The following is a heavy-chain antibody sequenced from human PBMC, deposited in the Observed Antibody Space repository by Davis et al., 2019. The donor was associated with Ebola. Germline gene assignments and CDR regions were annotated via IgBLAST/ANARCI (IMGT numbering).Heavy chain of an antibody. CDR3: ASALREGIAAADIDY. D-gene: IGHD6-13*01. J-gene: IGHJ4*02. Sequence: SVTDTCNASRGTFISYASSWLRQPPGQGLEWMGRIITILGIANYAQKFQGRVTITPDKSTSTAYMELSSLRSEDTAVYYCASALREGIAAADIDYWGQGTLVTVSS. CDR1: RGTFISYA. V-gene: IGHV1-69*04. CDR2: IITILGIA.